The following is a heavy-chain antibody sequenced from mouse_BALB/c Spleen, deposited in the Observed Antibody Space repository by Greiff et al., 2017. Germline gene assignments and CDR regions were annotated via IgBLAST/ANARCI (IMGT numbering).Heavy chain of an antibody. D-gene: IGHD2-14*01. Sequence: VKLMESGAGLVQPSQTLSITCTVSGFSFTSYGMHWVRQSPGKGLEWLGVIWSGGSTDYTAAFISRLSISKENSKSQVFFKMNSLQAHDTSIYYCARRGGYGAMDYWGQGTSVTVSS. CDR2: IWSGGST. CDR3: ARRGGYGAMDY. V-gene: IGHV2-2*01. CDR1: GFSFTSYG. J-gene: IGHJ4*01.